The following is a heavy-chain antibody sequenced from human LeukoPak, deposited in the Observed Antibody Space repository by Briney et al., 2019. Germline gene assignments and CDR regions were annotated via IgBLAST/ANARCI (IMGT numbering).Heavy chain of an antibody. Sequence: GSSVKVSCKASGYSFISYRISWVRQAHGQRLEVMGWISTYNGKTNYAQKLQGRVTMTTDTFTSTAYMELRSLRSDDTAVYYCARDGGVITPYSDFWGQGTLVTVSS. D-gene: IGHD3-16*02. V-gene: IGHV1-18*01. J-gene: IGHJ4*02. CDR2: ISTYNGKT. CDR3: ARDGGVITPYSDF. CDR1: GYSFISYR.